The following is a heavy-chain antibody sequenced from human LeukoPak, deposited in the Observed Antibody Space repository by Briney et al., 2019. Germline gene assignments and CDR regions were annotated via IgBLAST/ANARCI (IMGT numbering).Heavy chain of an antibody. CDR2: IYYRGST. J-gene: IGHJ6*03. D-gene: IGHD3-22*01. Sequence: SETLSLTCAVSGGSISGYYWSWIRQSPDKGLEWIGYIYYRGSTNYNPSLQSRVTISVDTSKNQFSLKLSSVTAADTAVYYCARVAIPYDISPYYDGYMDVWGKGTTVTVSS. CDR3: ARVAIPYDISPYYDGYMDV. V-gene: IGHV4-59*01. CDR1: GGSISGYY.